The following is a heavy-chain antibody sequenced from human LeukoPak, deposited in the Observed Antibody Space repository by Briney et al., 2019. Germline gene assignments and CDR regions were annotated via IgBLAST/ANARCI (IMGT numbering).Heavy chain of an antibody. CDR1: GFTFSTYG. V-gene: IGHV3-23*01. Sequence: GGSLRLSCAASGFTFSTYGMSWVRQAPGKGLEWVSAIRSDESTYYADSVKGRFTISRDNSKNTLYLQMDSLRAEDTAVYYCATQNFDYWGQGTLVTVSS. J-gene: IGHJ4*02. CDR2: IRSDEST. CDR3: ATQNFDY.